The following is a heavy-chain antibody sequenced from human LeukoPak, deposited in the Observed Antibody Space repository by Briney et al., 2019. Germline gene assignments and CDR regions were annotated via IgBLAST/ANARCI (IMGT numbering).Heavy chain of an antibody. J-gene: IGHJ4*02. CDR3: ARGRGGSYYFDY. D-gene: IGHD2-15*01. CDR2: INHSGST. CDR1: GGSFSGYY. V-gene: IGHV4-34*01. Sequence: SETLSLTCAVYGGSFSGYYWSWIRQSPGKGLEWIGEINHSGSTNYNPSLKSRVTISVDTSKNQFSLKLSSVTAADTAVYYCARGRGGSYYFDYWGQGTLVTVSS.